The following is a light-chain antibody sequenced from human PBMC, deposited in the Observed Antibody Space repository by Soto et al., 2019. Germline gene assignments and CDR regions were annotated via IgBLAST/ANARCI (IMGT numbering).Light chain of an antibody. CDR2: EVS. CDR3: SSHTSSTTLGV. V-gene: IGLV2-14*01. J-gene: IGLJ3*02. CDR1: NSDVGGYDY. Sequence: QSVLTQPASVSGSPGQSITISCTGTNSDVGGYDYVSWYQQHPGKAPKLMIYEVSHRPSGVSNRFSGSRSGNTASLTISGLQAEDEADYYCSSHTSSTTLGVFGGGTKVTVL.